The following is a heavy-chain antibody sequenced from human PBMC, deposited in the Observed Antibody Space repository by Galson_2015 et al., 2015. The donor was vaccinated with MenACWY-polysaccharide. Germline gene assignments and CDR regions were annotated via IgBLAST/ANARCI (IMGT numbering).Heavy chain of an antibody. V-gene: IGHV3-74*01. D-gene: IGHD2-15*01. CDR1: GFTFSSYW. J-gene: IGHJ5*02. CDR2: PTRDRGAT. Sequence: SLRLSCAASGFTFSSYWMHWVRPPPPPPPPPAPPPTRDRGATDYADSVKGRFTISRDNAKNTLYLQLNSLRAEDTAVYYCARAGAKYCRGGNCFFNWFDPWGQGTPVTVSS. CDR3: ARAGAKYCRGGNCFFNWFDP.